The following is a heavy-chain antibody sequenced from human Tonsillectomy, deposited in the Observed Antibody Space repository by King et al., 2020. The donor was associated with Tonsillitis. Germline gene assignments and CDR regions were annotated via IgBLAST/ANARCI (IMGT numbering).Heavy chain of an antibody. D-gene: IGHD3-22*01. J-gene: IGHJ4*02. CDR2: LYHSGSP. CDR3: ARATTSYDGSTGYPLIDY. Sequence: VQLQESGPGLVKPSETLSLTCTVSGGSISPYYWTWIRQPPGEGLEWIAYLYHSGSPNSNPSLKSRVTISLDKAKNHLSLGLSSVTAADTAVYYCARATTSYDGSTGYPLIDYWGRGTLVTVSS. CDR1: GGSISPYY. V-gene: IGHV4-59*01.